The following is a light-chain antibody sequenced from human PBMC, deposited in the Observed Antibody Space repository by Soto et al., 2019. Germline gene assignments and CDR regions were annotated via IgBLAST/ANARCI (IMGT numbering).Light chain of an antibody. CDR1: SSDVGGYNY. V-gene: IGLV2-14*01. CDR2: DVS. J-gene: IGLJ1*01. CDR3: SSYTSSSTDV. Sequence: QSVLTQPASVSGSPGQSITISCTGTSSDVGGYNYVSWYQQHLGKAPKLMIYDVSNRPSGVSNRFSGSKSGNTASLTISGLQAEDEADYYCSSYTSSSTDVFGTGTKLTVL.